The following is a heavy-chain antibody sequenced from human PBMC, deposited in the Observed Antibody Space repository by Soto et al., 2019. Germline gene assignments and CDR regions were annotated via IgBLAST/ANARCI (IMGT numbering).Heavy chain of an antibody. CDR1: GDSVSSKSAA. Sequence: PSQTLSLTCVISGDSVSSKSAALNWIRQSPSRGLEWLGRTYYRSKWYNEYAVSVKSRITVNPDTSKNQFSLQLNSMTPEDTAVYYCARSGNVGAVDYWGQGTLVTVSS. V-gene: IGHV6-1*01. D-gene: IGHD1-26*01. CDR3: ARSGNVGAVDY. CDR2: TYYRSKWYN. J-gene: IGHJ4*02.